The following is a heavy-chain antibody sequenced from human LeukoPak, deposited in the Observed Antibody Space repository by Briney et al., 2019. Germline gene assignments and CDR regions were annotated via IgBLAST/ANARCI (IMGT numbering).Heavy chain of an antibody. V-gene: IGHV5-51*01. Sequence: PGESLKISCKGSGYRFNDYWVGWVRQPAGKGLDWMEVIYPGDSDTRYSSSSQGMVTISIDKSISAVYLQWSSLKVSEGDVYYCVRRSIGEYFYSPFDLWGQGARVTVSS. D-gene: IGHD2-21*01. CDR2: IYPGDSDT. CDR1: GYRFNDYW. J-gene: IGHJ3*01. CDR3: VRRSIGEYFYSPFDL.